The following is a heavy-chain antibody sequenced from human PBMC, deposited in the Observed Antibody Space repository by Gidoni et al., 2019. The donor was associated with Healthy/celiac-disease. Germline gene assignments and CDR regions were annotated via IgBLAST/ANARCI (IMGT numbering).Heavy chain of an antibody. CDR1: GFTFSSYA. D-gene: IGHD3-3*01. V-gene: IGHV3-23*01. CDR2: ISGSGGST. CDR3: AKSFGVVKYYFDY. J-gene: IGHJ4*02. Sequence: EVQLLESGGGLVQPGGSLRLPCAASGFTFSSYAMSWVRQAPGKGLGWVTAISGSGGSTYYADSVKGRFTISRDNSKNTLYLQMNSLRAEDTAVYYCAKSFGVVKYYFDYWGQGTLVTVSS.